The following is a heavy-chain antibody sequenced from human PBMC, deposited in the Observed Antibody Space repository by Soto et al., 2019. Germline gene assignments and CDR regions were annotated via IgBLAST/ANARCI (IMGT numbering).Heavy chain of an antibody. D-gene: IGHD3-16*01. CDR2: VYYSGRT. J-gene: IGHJ4*02. CDR3: ARQTGGFGYYFDY. V-gene: IGHV4-39*01. Sequence: QLQLQESGPGLVKPSETLSLTCTVSGGSISSNLYYWGWVRQPPGKGLEWIGAVYYSGRTWYNPSLNSRVIISVDTLRNQFSLNLGSVTASDTAVYYCARQTGGFGYYFDYWGQGALVTVSS. CDR1: GGSISSNLYY.